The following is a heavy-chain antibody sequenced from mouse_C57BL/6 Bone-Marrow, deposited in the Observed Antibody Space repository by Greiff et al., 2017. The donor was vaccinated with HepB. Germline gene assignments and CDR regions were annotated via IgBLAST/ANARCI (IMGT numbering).Heavy chain of an antibody. CDR1: GYAFSSYW. V-gene: IGHV1-80*01. Sequence: VQLVESGAELVKPGASVKISCKASGYAFSSYWMNWVKQRPGKGLEWIGQIYPGDGDTNYNGKFKGKATLTADKSSSTAYMQLSSLTSEDSAVYFCARQGEGLRRYFDVWGTGTTVTVSS. CDR2: IYPGDGDT. D-gene: IGHD2-4*01. CDR3: ARQGEGLRRYFDV. J-gene: IGHJ1*03.